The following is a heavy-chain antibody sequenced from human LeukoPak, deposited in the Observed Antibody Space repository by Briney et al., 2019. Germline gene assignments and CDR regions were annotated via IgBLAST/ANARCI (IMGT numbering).Heavy chain of an antibody. V-gene: IGHV1-69*13. CDR3: AKDIGSWASDY. CDR2: IIPIFGTA. J-gene: IGHJ4*02. CDR1: GGTFSSYA. D-gene: IGHD6-13*01. Sequence: SVKVSCKASGGTFSSYAISWVRQAPGQGLEWMGGIIPIFGTANYAQKFQGRVTITADESTSTAYMELSSLRSDDTAVYYCAKDIGSWASDYWGQGTLVTVSS.